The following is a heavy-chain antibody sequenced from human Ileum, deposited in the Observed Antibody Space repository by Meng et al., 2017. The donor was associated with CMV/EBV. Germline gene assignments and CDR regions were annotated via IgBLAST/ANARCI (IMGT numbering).Heavy chain of an antibody. CDR3: ARARATTPGMNWFDP. CDR2: MRSDGSDK. CDR1: GFTFSSYG. V-gene: IGHV3-30*02. J-gene: IGHJ5*02. Sequence: GESLKISCAASGFTFSSYGMHWVRQAPGKGLDWVAFMRSDGSDKFYAESVKGRFTISRDISKNTLYLQMNSLRAADTAVYYCARARATTPGMNWFDPWGQGTLVTVSS. D-gene: IGHD1-1*01.